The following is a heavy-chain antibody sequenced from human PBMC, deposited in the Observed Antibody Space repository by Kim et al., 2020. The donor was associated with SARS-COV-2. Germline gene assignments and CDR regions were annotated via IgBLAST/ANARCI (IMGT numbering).Heavy chain of an antibody. V-gene: IGHV4-31*02. D-gene: IGHD1-7*01. J-gene: IGHJ3*01. CDR3: ARNASRYFGTVDAFDL. Sequence: PSLKSRIAISLETSKNQFSLRLITVTAADTAIYYCARNASRYFGTVDAFDLWGKGTLVTVSS.